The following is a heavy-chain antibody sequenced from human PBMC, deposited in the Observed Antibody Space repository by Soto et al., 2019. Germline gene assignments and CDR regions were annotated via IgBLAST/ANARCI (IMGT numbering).Heavy chain of an antibody. Sequence: GGSLRLSCAASGFTFSSYSMNWVRQAPGKGLEWVSSISSSSSYIYYADSVKGRFTISRDNAKNSLYLQMNSLRAEDTAVYYCARELAAAGGSGVDYWGQGTLVTVSS. CDR2: ISSSSSYI. D-gene: IGHD6-13*01. V-gene: IGHV3-21*01. CDR1: GFTFSSYS. CDR3: ARELAAAGGSGVDY. J-gene: IGHJ4*02.